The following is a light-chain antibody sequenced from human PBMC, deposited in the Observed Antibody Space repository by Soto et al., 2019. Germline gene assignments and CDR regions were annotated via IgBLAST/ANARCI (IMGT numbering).Light chain of an antibody. CDR2: KTS. CDR3: LQDFNYPIT. V-gene: IGKV1-5*03. Sequence: DVQITQSPTTPSASVVDRVTITCRASQNINGWLAWYQRKPGKAPKLLIHKTSNLESGVPLRFSGSGSGTEFTLTISSLQPDDFATYYCLQDFNYPITFGQGTRLEIK. CDR1: QNINGW. J-gene: IGKJ5*01.